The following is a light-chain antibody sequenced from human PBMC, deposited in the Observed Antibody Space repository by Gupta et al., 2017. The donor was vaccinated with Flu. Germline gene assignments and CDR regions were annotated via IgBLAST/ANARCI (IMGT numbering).Light chain of an antibody. V-gene: IGLV7-46*01. CDR1: TGAVTSGHY. CDR3: LLSYSVASVV. Sequence: QAVVTQEPSLTVSPGGTVTLTCGSSTGAVTSGHYPYWFQQKPGQAPRTLIYDTSNKHSWTPARFSGSLLGGKAALTLSGAQPEDEAEYYCLLSYSVASVVFGGGTKLTVL. J-gene: IGLJ2*01. CDR2: DTS.